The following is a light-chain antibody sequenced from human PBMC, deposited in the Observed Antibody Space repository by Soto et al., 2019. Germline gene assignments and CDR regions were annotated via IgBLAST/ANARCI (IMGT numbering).Light chain of an antibody. CDR3: HQYDNAPQT. Sequence: EIVMTQSPATLSVSPGERVTLSCRASQSISNNLAWYQQKPGQAPRLLIYGASKRATGIPDRFSGSGSGTDFSLTISRLEPEDFAVYYCHQYDNAPQTYGQGTKVDIK. CDR1: QSISNN. CDR2: GAS. V-gene: IGKV3D-15*01. J-gene: IGKJ2*01.